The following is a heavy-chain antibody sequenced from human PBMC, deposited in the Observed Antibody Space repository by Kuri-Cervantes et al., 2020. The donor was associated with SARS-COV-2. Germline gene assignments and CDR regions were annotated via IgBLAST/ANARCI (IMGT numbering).Heavy chain of an antibody. CDR3: ARGQCSSGWSYDQYFDY. J-gene: IGHJ4*02. CDR2: INSDGSTT. CDR1: GFTFSNYW. V-gene: IGHV3-74*01. Sequence: GESLKISCAASGFTFSNYWVYWVRQAPGKGLVWVSRINSDGSTTGYADSVKGRFTISRDNAKNTLFLQMNSLRAEDTSVYYCARGQCSSGWSYDQYFDYWGQGTLVTVSS. D-gene: IGHD6-19*01.